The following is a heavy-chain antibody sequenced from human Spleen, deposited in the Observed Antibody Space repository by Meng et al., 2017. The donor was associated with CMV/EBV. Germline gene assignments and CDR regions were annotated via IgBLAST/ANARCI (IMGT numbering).Heavy chain of an antibody. CDR3: ARDFDFSFSRIDP. J-gene: IGHJ5*02. D-gene: IGHD3-9*01. V-gene: IGHV4-39*07. CDR1: GGSINSRGYY. Sequence: VSGGSINSRGYYWGWIRRPPGKGLEWIGNINYSGSTYYNPSLKSRVNISVDTSKNQFSLRLSSVTAADTAMYYCARDFDFSFSRIDPWGQGTLVTVSS. CDR2: INYSGST.